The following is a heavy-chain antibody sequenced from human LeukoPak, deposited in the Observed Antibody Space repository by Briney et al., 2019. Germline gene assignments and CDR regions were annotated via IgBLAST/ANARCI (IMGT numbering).Heavy chain of an antibody. V-gene: IGHV3-9*01. Sequence: GGSLRLSCAASGFTFNDYAMHWVRQVPGKGLEWVSGISRDSSSIGYADSVKGRFTISRDNAKKSLYLQMNSLRADDTAFYYCGKDVAPYYYDSSGYPENWGQGTLVTVSS. CDR1: GFTFNDYA. CDR3: GKDVAPYYYDSSGYPEN. D-gene: IGHD3-22*01. CDR2: ISRDSSSI. J-gene: IGHJ4*02.